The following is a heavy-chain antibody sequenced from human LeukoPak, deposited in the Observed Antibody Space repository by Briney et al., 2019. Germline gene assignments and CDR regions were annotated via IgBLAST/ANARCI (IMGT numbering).Heavy chain of an antibody. CDR2: ISAYNGNT. J-gene: IGHJ4*02. CDR3: ARSGPARRRNYFDY. V-gene: IGHV1-18*01. D-gene: IGHD6-6*01. Sequence: ASVTVSCKASGYTFTSYGISWVRQAPGQGLEWMGWISAYNGNTNYAQKLQGRVTMTTDTSTSTAYMELRSLRSEDTAVYYCARSGPARRRNYFDYWGQGTLVTVSS. CDR1: GYTFTSYG.